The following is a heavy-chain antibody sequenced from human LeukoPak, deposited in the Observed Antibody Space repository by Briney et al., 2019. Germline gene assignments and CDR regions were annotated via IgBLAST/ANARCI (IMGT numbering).Heavy chain of an antibody. CDR3: ARLYATIAYGSKVYYFDY. CDR2: IYYSGST. CDR1: GGSISSSSYY. V-gene: IGHV4-39*07. D-gene: IGHD3-10*01. J-gene: IGHJ4*02. Sequence: PSETLSLTCTVSGGSISSSSYYWGWIRQPPGKGLEWIGSIYYSGSTYYNPSLKSRVTISVDTSKNQFSLKLSSVTAADTAVYYCARLYATIAYGSKVYYFDYWGQGTLVTVSS.